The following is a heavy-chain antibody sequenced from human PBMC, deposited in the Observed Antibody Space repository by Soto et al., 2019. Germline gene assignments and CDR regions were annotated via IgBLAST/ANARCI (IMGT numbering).Heavy chain of an antibody. Sequence: SETLSLTCTVSGGSISSYYWSWIRQPPGKGLEWIGYIYYSGSTNYNPSLKSRVTISVDTSKNQFSLKLSSVTAADTAVYYCAREVADYGDYGFDYWGQGTLVTVS. CDR3: AREVADYGDYGFDY. D-gene: IGHD4-17*01. CDR1: GGSISSYY. V-gene: IGHV4-59*08. CDR2: IYYSGST. J-gene: IGHJ4*02.